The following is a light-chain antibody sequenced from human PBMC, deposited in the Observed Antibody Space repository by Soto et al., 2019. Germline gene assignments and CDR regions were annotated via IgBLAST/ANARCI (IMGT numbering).Light chain of an antibody. Sequence: DIQLTQSPSFLSASVGDRVTITCRASQGISCYFAWYQQKPGKAPNLLIYAVSTLRSGVPSRFSGSASGTEFTLTISSLQPEDFATYYCQQLNSYRLTFGGGTKVEIK. J-gene: IGKJ4*01. CDR2: AVS. CDR3: QQLNSYRLT. CDR1: QGISCY. V-gene: IGKV1-9*01.